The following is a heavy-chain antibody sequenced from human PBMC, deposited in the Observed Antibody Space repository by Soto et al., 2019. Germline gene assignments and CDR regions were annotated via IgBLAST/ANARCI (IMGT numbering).Heavy chain of an antibody. CDR3: ARDRYVVVPAAMGQDWYFDL. Sequence: QVQLQESGPGLVKPSQTLSLTCTVSGGSISSGGYYWSWIRQHPGKGLEWIGYIYYSGSTYYNPSLKSRVTTSVDTSKNQFSLKLSSVTAADTAVYYCARDRYVVVPAAMGQDWYFDLWGRGTLVTVSS. D-gene: IGHD2-2*01. V-gene: IGHV4-31*03. CDR1: GGSISSGGYY. J-gene: IGHJ2*01. CDR2: IYYSGST.